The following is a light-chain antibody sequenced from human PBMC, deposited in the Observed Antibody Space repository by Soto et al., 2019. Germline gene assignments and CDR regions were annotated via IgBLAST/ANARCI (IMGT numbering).Light chain of an antibody. CDR2: LNSDGSH. J-gene: IGLJ2*01. Sequence: QPVLTQSPSASASLGASVKLTCTLSSGHSSYAIAWHQLQPEKGPRYLMKLNSDGSHSKGDGIPDRFSGSSSGAERYLTISSLQSEDAADYYCQTWGTGIRVVFGGGTKLTVL. CDR1: SGHSSYA. CDR3: QTWGTGIRVV. V-gene: IGLV4-69*01.